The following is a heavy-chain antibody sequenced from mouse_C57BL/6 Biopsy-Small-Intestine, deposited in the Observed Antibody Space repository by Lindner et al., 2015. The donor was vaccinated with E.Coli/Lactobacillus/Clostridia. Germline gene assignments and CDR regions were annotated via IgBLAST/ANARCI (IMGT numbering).Heavy chain of an antibody. D-gene: IGHD2-3*01. V-gene: IGHV1-81*01. CDR2: IYPRSGHS. CDR1: GFTFTSYG. Sequence: VQLQESGAELARPGASVNLSCKASGFTFTSYGISWVKQRTGQGLEWIGEIYPRSGHSYYNENFKGKATLTADKSSSAAYMEFRSLTSEDSAVYFCARGGYPFLDGYFDLWGQGTTLTVSS. CDR3: ARGGYPFLDGYFDL. J-gene: IGHJ2*01.